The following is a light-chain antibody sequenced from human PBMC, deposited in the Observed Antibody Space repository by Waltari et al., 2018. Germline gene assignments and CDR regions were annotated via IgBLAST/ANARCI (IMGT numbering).Light chain of an antibody. CDR1: QSVFYSSKNKNN. Sequence: DIVMTQSPDSLAVSLGERATINCKSSQSVFYSSKNKNNLAWYQQKPGRPPKLLIYWASTRESGVPDRFSGSGSGTDFTLTISSLQAEDVAVYYCQQYYTTPYTFGQGTKLEIK. CDR3: QQYYTTPYT. J-gene: IGKJ2*01. CDR2: WAS. V-gene: IGKV4-1*01.